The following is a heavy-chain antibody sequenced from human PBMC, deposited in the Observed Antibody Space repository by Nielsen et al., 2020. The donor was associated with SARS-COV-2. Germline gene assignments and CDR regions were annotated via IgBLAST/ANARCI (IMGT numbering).Heavy chain of an antibody. Sequence: SETLSLTCAVYGGSFGGYYWSWIRQPPGKGLEWIGEVNYRGGTNYNPSLKSRVTISVDTSKNQFSLKLSSVTAADTAVYYCARRTRVYYYYYMDVWGKGTTVTVSS. CDR2: VNYRGGT. CDR1: GGSFGGYY. V-gene: IGHV4-34*01. D-gene: IGHD1-7*01. J-gene: IGHJ6*03. CDR3: ARRTRVYYYYYMDV.